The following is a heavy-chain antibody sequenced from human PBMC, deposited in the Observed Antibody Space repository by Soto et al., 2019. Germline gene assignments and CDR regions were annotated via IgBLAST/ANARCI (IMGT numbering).Heavy chain of an antibody. CDR3: ARYVPFTVRGAVPFDY. D-gene: IGHD3-10*01. CDR1: GYNFIDYG. Sequence: QAQLVQSGAEVKKPGASVKVSCKASGYNFIDYGISWVRQAPGQGLVWMGWISALNGNTTSAQKLQCRVTLTTETSTNTACMELRCLRSDDRAVYFCARYVPFTVRGAVPFDYWGPGSLVTGSS. V-gene: IGHV1-18*01. J-gene: IGHJ4*02. CDR2: ISALNGNT.